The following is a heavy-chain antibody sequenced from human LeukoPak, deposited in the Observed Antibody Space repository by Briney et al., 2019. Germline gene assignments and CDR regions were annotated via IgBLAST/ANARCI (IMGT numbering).Heavy chain of an antibody. V-gene: IGHV4-59*01. Sequence: SETLSLTCTVSGGSISSYYWSWIRQPPGKGLEWIGYIYYSGSTNYNPSLKSRVTISVDTSKNQFSLKLSSVTAADTAVYYCARTQWELGYYYGMDVWGQGTLVTVSS. D-gene: IGHD1-26*01. J-gene: IGHJ6*02. CDR1: GGSISSYY. CDR3: ARTQWELGYYYGMDV. CDR2: IYYSGST.